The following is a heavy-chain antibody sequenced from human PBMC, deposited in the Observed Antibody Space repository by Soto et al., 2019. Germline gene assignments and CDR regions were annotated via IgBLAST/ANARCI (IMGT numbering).Heavy chain of an antibody. CDR3: ARSITGTLVRWFDP. J-gene: IGHJ5*02. Sequence: SETLSLTCTVSGGSISSGDYYWSWIRQPPGKGLEWIGYIYYSGSTYYSPSLKSRVTISVDTSKNQFSLKLSSVTAADTAVYYCARSITGTLVRWFDPWGQGNLVTVS. CDR2: IYYSGST. D-gene: IGHD1-7*01. V-gene: IGHV4-30-4*01. CDR1: GGSISSGDYY.